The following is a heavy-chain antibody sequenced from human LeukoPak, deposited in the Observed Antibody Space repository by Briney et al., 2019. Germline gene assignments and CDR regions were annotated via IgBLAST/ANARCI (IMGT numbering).Heavy chain of an antibody. D-gene: IGHD1-26*01. Sequence: ASVKVSCKASGYTFTSYYMHWVRQAPGQGLEWMGIINPGDGRTTYPQKFQGRVTMTRDTSTSTVYMELSSLRSEDTAVYYCARDLSGNHYGYFDYWGQGTLVTVSS. J-gene: IGHJ4*02. CDR3: ARDLSGNHYGYFDY. CDR2: INPGDGRT. V-gene: IGHV1-46*01. CDR1: GYTFTSYY.